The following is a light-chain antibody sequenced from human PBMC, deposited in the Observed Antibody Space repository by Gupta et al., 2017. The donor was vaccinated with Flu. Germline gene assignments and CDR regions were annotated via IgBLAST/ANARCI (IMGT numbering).Light chain of an antibody. CDR1: SSNIGGNT. Sequence: QSVLPQPPSASGTPGQRVTILCSGCSSNIGGNTVNWYKQLPGTAPKLLIYSNNQRPSGVPDRFSGSKSGTSGSLAISGLQSEDEADYYCAAWDDSLNGHVFGTGTKVTVL. J-gene: IGLJ1*01. CDR2: SNN. V-gene: IGLV1-44*01. CDR3: AAWDDSLNGHV.